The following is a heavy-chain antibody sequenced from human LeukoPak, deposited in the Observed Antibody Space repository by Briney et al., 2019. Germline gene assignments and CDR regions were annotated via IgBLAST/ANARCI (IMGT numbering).Heavy chain of an antibody. CDR2: IIPIFGTA. D-gene: IGHD3-3*01. J-gene: IGHJ4*02. V-gene: IGHV1-69*05. CDR3: ARGPSDSRFLEWLLPRSYYFDY. Sequence: ASVKASCKASGGTFSSYAISWVRQAPGQGLEWMGGIIPIFGTANYAQKFQGRVTITTDESTSTAYMELSSLRSEDTAVYYCARGPSDSRFLEWLLPRSYYFDYWGQGTLVTVSS. CDR1: GGTFSSYA.